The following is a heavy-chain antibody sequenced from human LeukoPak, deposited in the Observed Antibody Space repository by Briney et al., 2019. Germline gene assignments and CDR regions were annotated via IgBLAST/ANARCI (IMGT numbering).Heavy chain of an antibody. V-gene: IGHV1-8*02. D-gene: IGHD7-27*01. J-gene: IGHJ4*02. CDR1: GGTFSSYA. CDR2: MNPNSGAT. CDR3: ARAPRNWGFDY. Sequence: PWASVKVSCKASGGTFSSYAIRWVRQATGQGPEWMGWMNPNSGATGYAQKFQGRVTMTRSTSLNTAYMELSSLRSEDTAEYYCARAPRNWGFDYWGQGTLVTVSS.